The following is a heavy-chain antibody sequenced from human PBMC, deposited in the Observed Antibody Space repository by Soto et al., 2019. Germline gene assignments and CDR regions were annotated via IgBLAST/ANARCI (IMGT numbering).Heavy chain of an antibody. V-gene: IGHV4-59*01. CDR2: IYYSGST. Sequence: ASETLSLTCTVSGGSISSYYWSWIRQPPGKGLECIGYIYYSGSTNYNPSLKSRVTISVDTSKNQFSLKLSSVTAADTAVYYCARGVVVAAHYSFGYYYYYMDVWGKGTTVTVSS. D-gene: IGHD2-15*01. CDR3: ARGVVVAAHYSFGYYYYYMDV. J-gene: IGHJ6*03. CDR1: GGSISSYY.